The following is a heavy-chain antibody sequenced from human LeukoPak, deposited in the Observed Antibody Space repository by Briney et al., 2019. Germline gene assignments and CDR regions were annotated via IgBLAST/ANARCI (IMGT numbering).Heavy chain of an antibody. CDR1: GFTISGYE. CDR2: IHSSGSTI. CDR3: VRDKSGCCFDY. J-gene: IGHJ4*02. V-gene: IGHV3-48*03. Sequence: GGSLRLSCAASGFTISGYEMNWVRQAPGKGLEWISYIHSSGSTIYYADSVKGRFTISRDNAKNSLYLQMNSLRAEDTAVYYCVRDKSGCCFDYWGQGTLVTVSS. D-gene: IGHD1-26*01.